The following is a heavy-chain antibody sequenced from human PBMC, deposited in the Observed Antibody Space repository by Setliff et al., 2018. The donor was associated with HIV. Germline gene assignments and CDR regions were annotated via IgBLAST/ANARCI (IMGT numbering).Heavy chain of an antibody. V-gene: IGHV4-59*01. CDR2: IYYSGST. J-gene: IGHJ4*02. CDR3: ASHKSHPYDYVWGSLRGYFDY. Sequence: SETLSLTCTVSGGSISSYYWSWTRQPPGKGLEWIGYIYYSGSTNYNPSLKSRVTISVDTSKNQFSLKLSSVTAADTAVYYCASHKSHPYDYVWGSLRGYFDYWGQGTLVTVSS. CDR1: GGSISSYY. D-gene: IGHD3-16*01.